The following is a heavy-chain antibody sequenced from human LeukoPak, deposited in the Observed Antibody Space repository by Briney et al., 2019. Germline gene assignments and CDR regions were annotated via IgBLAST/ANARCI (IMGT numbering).Heavy chain of an antibody. D-gene: IGHD3-3*01. Sequence: SQTLSLTCTVSGGSISSGDYYWSWIRQPPGKGLEWIGYMYYSGSTFYNPSLKSRVTISVDTSKNQFSLTLTSVTAADTAVYYCARETYQGRCGFWSGHFDYWGQGTLVTVST. J-gene: IGHJ4*02. CDR3: ARETYQGRCGFWSGHFDY. CDR2: MYYSGST. V-gene: IGHV4-30-4*01. CDR1: GGSISSGDYY.